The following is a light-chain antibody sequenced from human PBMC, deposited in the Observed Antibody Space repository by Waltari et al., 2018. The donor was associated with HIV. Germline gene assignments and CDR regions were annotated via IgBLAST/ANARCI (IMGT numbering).Light chain of an antibody. CDR2: EVS. CDR1: SSDVGGYNL. J-gene: IGLJ2*01. CDR3: SSYTSSSSVV. Sequence: QSALTQPASVSGSPGQSITIPCTGTSSDVGGYNLVSWYQQHPGKAPKLMIYEVSNRPSGVSNRFSGSKSGNTASLTISGLQAEDEADYYCSSYTSSSSVVFGGGTKLTVL. V-gene: IGLV2-14*01.